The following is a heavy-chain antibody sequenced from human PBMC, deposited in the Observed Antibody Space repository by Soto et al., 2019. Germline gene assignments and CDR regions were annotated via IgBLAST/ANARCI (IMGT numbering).Heavy chain of an antibody. CDR1: GFTFSSYA. V-gene: IGHV3-23*01. CDR2: ISGSGGST. Sequence: GGSLRLSCAASGFTFSSYAMSWVRQAPGKWLEWVSAISGSGGSTYYADSVKGRFTISRDNSKNTLYLQMNSLRAEDTAVYYCAKAAYCGGDCYSYYYYGMDVWGQGXTVTVYS. CDR3: AKAAYCGGDCYSYYYYGMDV. J-gene: IGHJ6*02. D-gene: IGHD2-21*02.